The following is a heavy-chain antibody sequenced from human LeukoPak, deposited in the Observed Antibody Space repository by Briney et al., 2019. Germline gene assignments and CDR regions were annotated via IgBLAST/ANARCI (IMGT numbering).Heavy chain of an antibody. CDR2: IYYSGST. Sequence: SQTLSLTCTVSGGSISSGGYYWSWIRRHPGKGLEWIGYIYYSGSTYYNPSLKSRVTISVDTSKNQFSLKLSSVTAADTAVYYCARDTIVVVPAAIWNAFDIWGQGTMVTVSS. V-gene: IGHV4-31*03. CDR3: ARDTIVVVPAAIWNAFDI. CDR1: GGSISSGGYY. D-gene: IGHD2-2*01. J-gene: IGHJ3*02.